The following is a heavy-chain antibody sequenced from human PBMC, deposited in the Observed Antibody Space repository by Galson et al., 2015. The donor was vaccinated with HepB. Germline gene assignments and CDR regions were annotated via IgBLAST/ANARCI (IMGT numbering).Heavy chain of an antibody. CDR3: AKYIEPTYYYYYYGMDV. CDR1: GFTFSSYA. Sequence: SLRLSCAASGFTFSSYAMSWVRQAPGKGLEWVSAISGSGGSTYYADSVKGRFTISRDNSKNTLYLQMNSLRAEDTAVYYCAKYIEPTYYYYYYGMDVWGQGTTVTVSS. V-gene: IGHV3-23*01. CDR2: ISGSGGST. J-gene: IGHJ6*02. D-gene: IGHD2-15*01.